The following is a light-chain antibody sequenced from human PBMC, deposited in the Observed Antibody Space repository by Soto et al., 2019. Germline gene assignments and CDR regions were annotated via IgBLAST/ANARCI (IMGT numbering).Light chain of an antibody. J-gene: IGLJ2*01. CDR1: SSDVGGYNY. V-gene: IGLV2-8*01. Sequence: QSVLTQPPSASGSPGQSVTISCTGTSSDVGGYNYVSWYQQHPGKAPKLMIYEVTERPSGVPDRFSGFKSGNTASLTVSGLQAEDEGDYYCSSYGGNDNVVFGGGTKLTVL. CDR2: EVT. CDR3: SSYGGNDNVV.